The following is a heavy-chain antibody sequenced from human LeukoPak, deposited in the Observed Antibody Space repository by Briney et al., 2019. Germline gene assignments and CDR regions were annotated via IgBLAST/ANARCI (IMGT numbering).Heavy chain of an antibody. Sequence: SETLSLTCAVYGGSFSGYYWSWIRQPPGKGLECIGYIHYTGSTNYNPSLKSRVTISVDTSKNQFSLKLTSVTAADTAVYFCARERGGSKLTGLYGRDYYYMDVWGKGTTVTVSS. D-gene: IGHD6-19*01. V-gene: IGHV4-59*01. CDR2: IHYTGST. CDR1: GGSFSGYY. J-gene: IGHJ6*03. CDR3: ARERGGSKLTGLYGRDYYYMDV.